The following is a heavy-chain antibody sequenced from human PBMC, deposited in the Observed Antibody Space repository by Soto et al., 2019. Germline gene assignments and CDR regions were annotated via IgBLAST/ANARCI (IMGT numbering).Heavy chain of an antibody. CDR3: ARGKSSGPLYYFDT. Sequence: PSETLSLTCGVYNGSFSDYFWNWIRQPPGKGLEWIGEIKESGFATYNPSLKRRVTMSVDTANNQFSLKVTSVTAADTAVYYCARGKSSGPLYYFDTWGQGTPVTVSS. CDR2: IKESGFA. D-gene: IGHD6-19*01. J-gene: IGHJ4*02. V-gene: IGHV4-34*01. CDR1: NGSFSDYF.